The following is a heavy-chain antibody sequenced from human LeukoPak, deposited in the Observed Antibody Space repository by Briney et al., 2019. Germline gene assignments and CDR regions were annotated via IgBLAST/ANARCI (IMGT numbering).Heavy chain of an antibody. D-gene: IGHD3-22*01. CDR1: GFTFGDYA. J-gene: IGHJ4*02. CDR2: VRSTAYGGTI. CDR3: SKEGYDRSGYYSVFGY. V-gene: IGHV3-49*03. Sequence: GRSLRLSCTGSGFTFGDYAMSWFRQAPGKGLEWVAFVRSTAYGGTIEYAASVKGRFIISRDDSTSIAYLQMNSLKTEDTAVYFCSKEGYDRSGYYSVFGYWGQGTLVTVSS.